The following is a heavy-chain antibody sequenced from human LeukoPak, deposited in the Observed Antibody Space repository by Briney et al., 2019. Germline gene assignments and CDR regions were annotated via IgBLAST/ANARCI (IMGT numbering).Heavy chain of an antibody. CDR2: INQGGTT. D-gene: IGHD5-24*01. J-gene: IGHJ4*02. Sequence: SETLSLTCAVYGGSFSDYDWSWIRQAPGKGLQWIGEINQGGTTNCDPSLKSRVSMSIDTSKNQFSLKLTSVTAADTAVYYCARLYLPATRFDYWGQGTLVTVSS. CDR1: GGSFSDYD. CDR3: ARLYLPATRFDY. V-gene: IGHV4-34*01.